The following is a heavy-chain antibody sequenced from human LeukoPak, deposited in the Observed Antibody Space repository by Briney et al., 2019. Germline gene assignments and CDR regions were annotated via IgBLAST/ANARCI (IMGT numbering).Heavy chain of an antibody. CDR3: ARPPVVGATEDAFDI. CDR2: IYPGDSDT. Sequence: GESLKISSKGSGYSFTSYWIGWVRQMPGKGLEWMGIIYPGDSDTRYSPSFQGQVTISADKSISTAYLQWSSLKASDTAMYYCARPPVVGATEDAFDIWGQGTMVTVSS. CDR1: GYSFTSYW. D-gene: IGHD1-26*01. V-gene: IGHV5-51*01. J-gene: IGHJ3*02.